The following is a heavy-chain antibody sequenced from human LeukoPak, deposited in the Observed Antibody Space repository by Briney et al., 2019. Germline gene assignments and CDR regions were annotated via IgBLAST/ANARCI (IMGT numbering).Heavy chain of an antibody. CDR3: ARDRSSRFNYYYYGMDV. J-gene: IGHJ6*02. CDR2: IKQDGSEK. V-gene: IGHV3-7*01. CDR1: GFTFSSYW. D-gene: IGHD6-13*01. Sequence: GGSLRLSCAASGFTFSSYWMSWVRQAPGKGLEWVANIKQDGSEKYYVDSVKGRFTISRDNAKNSLYLQINSLRAEDTAVYYCARDRSSRFNYYYYGMDVWGQGTTVTVSS.